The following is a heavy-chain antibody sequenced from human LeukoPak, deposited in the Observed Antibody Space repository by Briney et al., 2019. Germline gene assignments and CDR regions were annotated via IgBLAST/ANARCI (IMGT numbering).Heavy chain of an antibody. CDR3: ARGLYVDTAMDPYVN. CDR2: IIPIFGTA. J-gene: IGHJ4*02. CDR1: GGTFSSYA. Sequence: SVKVSCKASGGTFSSYAISWVRQAPGQGLEWMGGIIPIFGTANYAQKFQGRVTITTDESTSTAYMELSSLRSEDTAVYYCARGLYVDTAMDPYVNWGQGTLVTVSS. V-gene: IGHV1-69*05. D-gene: IGHD5-18*01.